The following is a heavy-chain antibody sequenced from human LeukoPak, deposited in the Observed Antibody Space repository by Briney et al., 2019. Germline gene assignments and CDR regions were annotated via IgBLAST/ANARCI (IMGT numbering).Heavy chain of an antibody. CDR1: GGSISSSNW. Sequence: PSGTLSLTCAVSGGSISSSNWWSWVRQPPGKGLEWIGEIYHSGSTNYNPPLKSRVTISVDKSKNQFSLKLSSVTAADTAMYYCARVPFSISWYFDYWGQGTRVTVSS. CDR3: ARVPFSISWYFDY. V-gene: IGHV4-4*02. CDR2: IYHSGST. J-gene: IGHJ4*02. D-gene: IGHD6-13*01.